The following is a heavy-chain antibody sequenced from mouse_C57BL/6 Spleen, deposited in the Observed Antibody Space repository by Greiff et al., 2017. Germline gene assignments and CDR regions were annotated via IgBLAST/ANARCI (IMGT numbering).Heavy chain of an antibody. CDR2: IRSKSNNYAT. CDR3: VRACYCYWNAMDY. CDR1: GFSFNTYA. V-gene: IGHV10-1*01. J-gene: IGHJ4*01. D-gene: IGHD1-1*01. Sequence: DVQLVESGGGLVQPKGSLKLSCAASGFSFNTYAMNWVRQAPGKGLEWVARIRSKSNNYATYYADSVKDRFTISRDDSESMLYLQMNIEKTKYTARYYCVRACYCYWNAMDYWGQGTSVTVSS.